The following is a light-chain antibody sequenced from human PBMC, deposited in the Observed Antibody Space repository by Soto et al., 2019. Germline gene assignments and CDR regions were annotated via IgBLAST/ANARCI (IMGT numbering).Light chain of an antibody. CDR1: SSSIGTHT. Sequence: QSVLTQPPSASGTPGQKVTISCSGSSSSIGTHTVHWYQQLPETAPKLLIYTNNQRPSGVPDRFSGSKSGTSASLDISGLQSEDEADYYCATWDDSRNGVLFGGGTKVTVL. J-gene: IGLJ2*01. CDR2: TNN. V-gene: IGLV1-44*01. CDR3: ATWDDSRNGVL.